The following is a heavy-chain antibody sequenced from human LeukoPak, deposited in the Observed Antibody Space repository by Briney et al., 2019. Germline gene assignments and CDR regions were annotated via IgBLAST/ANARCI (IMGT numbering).Heavy chain of an antibody. J-gene: IGHJ2*01. CDR2: ISGSGGST. Sequence: PGGSLRLSCAASGFTFSSYVINWVRQAPEKGLEWVSGISGSGGSTYYADSVKGRFTISRDNSKNTLYLQMNSLRAEDTAIYYCAKDAVTSPFWYFDLWGRGTLVTVSS. CDR1: GFTFSSYV. D-gene: IGHD4-17*01. V-gene: IGHV3-23*01. CDR3: AKDAVTSPFWYFDL.